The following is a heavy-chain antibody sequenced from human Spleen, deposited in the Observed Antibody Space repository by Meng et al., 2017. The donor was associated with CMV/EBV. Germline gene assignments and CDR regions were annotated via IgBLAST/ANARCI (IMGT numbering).Heavy chain of an antibody. J-gene: IGHJ5*02. CDR2: IYNTGST. V-gene: IGHV3-53*01. D-gene: IGHD2-8*01. CDR1: GFTVSYNY. CDR3: ARDHGNGWFDP. Sequence: GESLKISCAVSGFTVSYNYMNWVRQAPGKGLEWVSLIYNTGSTYYADSVKGRFTISRDNSKNMVYLQMNSLRAEDTAVYYCARDHGNGWFDPWGQGTLVTVS.